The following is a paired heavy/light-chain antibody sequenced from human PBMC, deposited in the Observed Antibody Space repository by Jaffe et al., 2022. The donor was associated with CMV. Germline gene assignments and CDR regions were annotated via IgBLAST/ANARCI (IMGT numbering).Light chain of an antibody. CDR2: QDS. CDR1: KLGDKY. CDR3: QAWDSSTAV. V-gene: IGLV3-1*01. J-gene: IGLJ1*01. Sequence: SYELTQPPSVSVSPGQTASITCSGDKLGDKYACWYQQKPGQSPVLVIYQDSKRPSGIPERFSGSNSGNTATLTISGTQAMDEADYYCQAWDSSTAVFGTGTKVTVL.
Heavy chain of an antibody. CDR2: IYYSGST. CDR3: ARQLTRIAAAGWDGAFDI. CDR1: GGSISSSSYY. J-gene: IGHJ3*02. V-gene: IGHV4-39*01. D-gene: IGHD6-13*01. Sequence: QLQLQESGPGLVKPSETLSLTCTVSGGSISSSSYYWGWIRQPPGKGLEWIGSIYYSGSTYYNPSLKSRVTISVDTSKNQFSLKLSSVTAADTAVYYCARQLTRIAAAGWDGAFDIWGQGTMVTVSS.